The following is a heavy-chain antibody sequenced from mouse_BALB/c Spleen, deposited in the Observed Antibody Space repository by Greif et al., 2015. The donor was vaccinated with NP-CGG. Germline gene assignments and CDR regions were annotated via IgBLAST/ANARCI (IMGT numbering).Heavy chain of an antibody. D-gene: IGHD1-1*01. J-gene: IGHJ2*01. Sequence: QVQLQQSGPELVKPGASVKMSCKASGYTFTDYVISWVKQRTGQGLEWIGEIYPGSGSTYYNEKFKGKDTLTADKSSNTAYMQLSSLSSEDSAVYFCARDGKVTTLVNYFDYWGQGTTLTVSS. V-gene: IGHV1-81*01. CDR1: GYTFTDYV. CDR3: ARDGKVTTLVNYFDY. CDR2: IYPGSGST.